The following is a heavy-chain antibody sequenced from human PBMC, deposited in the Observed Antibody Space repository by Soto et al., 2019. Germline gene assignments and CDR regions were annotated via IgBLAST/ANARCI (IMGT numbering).Heavy chain of an antibody. Sequence: GASVKVSCKASGYTFTSYGISWVRQAPGQRLEWMGWISAYNVNTKYAQKLQGRFTMTTDTSTSTAYMELGSLSFDDTAVYYCARDLGQQLFDYWGQGTLVTVSS. CDR2: ISAYNVNT. D-gene: IGHD6-13*01. J-gene: IGHJ4*02. CDR3: ARDLGQQLFDY. CDR1: GYTFTSYG. V-gene: IGHV1-18*01.